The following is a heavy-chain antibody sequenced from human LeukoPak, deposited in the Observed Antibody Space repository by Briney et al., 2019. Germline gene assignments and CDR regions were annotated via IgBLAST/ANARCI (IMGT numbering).Heavy chain of an antibody. CDR3: ARDQKNYDGSGYDP. CDR1: GGTFSSYA. CDR2: IIPIFGIA. J-gene: IGHJ5*02. Sequence: SVKVSCKASGGTFSSYAISWVRQAPGQGLEWMGRIIPIFGIANYAQKFQGRVTITADKSTSTACMELSSLRSEDTAVYYCARDQKNYDGSGYDPWGQGTLVTVSS. D-gene: IGHD3-22*01. V-gene: IGHV1-69*04.